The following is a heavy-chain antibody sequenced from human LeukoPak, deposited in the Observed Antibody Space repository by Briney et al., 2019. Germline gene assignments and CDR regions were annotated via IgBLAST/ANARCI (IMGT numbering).Heavy chain of an antibody. D-gene: IGHD2-2*01. Sequence: GGSLRLSCAASGFTVSGNYMSWVRQAPGKGLEWVSVIYSGGSTYYADSVKGRFTISRDNSKNTLYLQMNSLRAEDTAVYYCAREYCSSTSCSVDYWGQGTLVTVSS. V-gene: IGHV3-66*02. CDR1: GFTVSGNY. CDR2: IYSGGST. CDR3: AREYCSSTSCSVDY. J-gene: IGHJ4*02.